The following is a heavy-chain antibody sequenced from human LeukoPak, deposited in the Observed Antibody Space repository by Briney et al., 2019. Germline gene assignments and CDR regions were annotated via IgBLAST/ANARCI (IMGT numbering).Heavy chain of an antibody. J-gene: IGHJ4*02. CDR3: ARDVATTGWYTFDY. Sequence: SQNLSVTCAISGDSVSSINGAWNWVRQSPSRGLEWLGRTYYRSKWYSDYAVPIQGRISINPDTSKNQFTLHLPSVTPDDTAVYYCARDVATTGWYTFDYWGQGTRVTVSS. V-gene: IGHV6-1*01. D-gene: IGHD6-19*01. CDR2: TYYRSKWYS. CDR1: GDSVSSINGA.